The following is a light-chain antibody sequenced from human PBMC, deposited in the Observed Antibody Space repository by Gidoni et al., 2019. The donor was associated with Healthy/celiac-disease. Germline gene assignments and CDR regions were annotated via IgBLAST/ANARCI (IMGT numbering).Light chain of an antibody. CDR3: QVWDSSSDLWV. V-gene: IGLV3-21*03. CDR1: NIGSKS. CDR2: DDS. J-gene: IGLJ3*02. Sequence: SVLPQPPPRSGAPGKTARSTCGGNNIGSKSGHWYQQKPGQAPVLVVYDDSDRPSGIPERFSGSNSGNTATLTISRVEAGDEADYYCQVWDSSSDLWVFGGGTKLTVL.